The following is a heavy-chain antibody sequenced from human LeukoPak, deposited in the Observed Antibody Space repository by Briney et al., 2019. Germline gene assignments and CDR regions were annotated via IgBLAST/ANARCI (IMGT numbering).Heavy chain of an antibody. Sequence: GGTLTLSCAASGFTFSSYSMNWVRQAPGKGLEWVSFISSSRSYIYYADSVKGRFTISRDNAKNSLYLQMNSLRAEDTAVYYCARFIAAPYYFDYWGRGTLVTVSS. CDR2: ISSSRSYI. J-gene: IGHJ4*02. CDR1: GFTFSSYS. CDR3: ARFIAAPYYFDY. V-gene: IGHV3-21*01. D-gene: IGHD6-13*01.